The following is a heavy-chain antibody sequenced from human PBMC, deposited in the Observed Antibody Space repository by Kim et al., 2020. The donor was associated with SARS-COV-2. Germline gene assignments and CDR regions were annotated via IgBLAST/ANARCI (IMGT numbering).Heavy chain of an antibody. CDR3: ATQKGKLGFGGVIVN. D-gene: IGHD3-16*02. V-gene: IGHV4-39*07. CDR1: GGSISSSSYY. Sequence: SETLSLTCTVSGGSISSSSYYWGWIRQPPGKGLEWIGSIYYSGSTYYNPSLKSRVTISVDTSKNQFSLKLSSVTAADTAVYYCATQKGKLGFGGVIVNWGQGTLVTVSS. CDR2: IYYSGST. J-gene: IGHJ4*02.